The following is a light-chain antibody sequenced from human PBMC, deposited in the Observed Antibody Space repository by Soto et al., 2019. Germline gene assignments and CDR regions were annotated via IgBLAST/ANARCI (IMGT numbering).Light chain of an antibody. CDR3: ISYTSDDVRYV. J-gene: IGLJ1*01. V-gene: IGLV2-14*01. CDR2: EVS. CDR1: NSDVGIYDF. Sequence: QSVLTQPASVSGTPGQSITISCTGSNSDVGIYDFVSWYQHHPGRAPKLIVSEVSHRPSGVSNRFSGSKSGNTASLTISGLQSEDEADYYCISYTSDDVRYVFGTGTKATV.